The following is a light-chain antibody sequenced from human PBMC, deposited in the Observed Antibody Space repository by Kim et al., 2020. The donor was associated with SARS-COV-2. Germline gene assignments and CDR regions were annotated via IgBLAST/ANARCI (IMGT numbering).Light chain of an antibody. J-gene: IGKJ2*01. Sequence: DIQMTQSPSSLSASVGDRVTITCRSSQNIHTYLNWYQQKPGKAPELLIYGASSLQSGVPSRFSGSGSGTDFTLTINTLQPEDFATYYCQQSYAIPRVTFGQGTMLEI. V-gene: IGKV1-39*01. CDR1: QNIHTY. CDR2: GAS. CDR3: QQSYAIPRVT.